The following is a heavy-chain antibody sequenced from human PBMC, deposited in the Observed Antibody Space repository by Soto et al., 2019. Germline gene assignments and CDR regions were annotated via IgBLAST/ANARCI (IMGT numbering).Heavy chain of an antibody. CDR2: IYYSGST. Sequence: SESMSLTRTVSGGSINSGGYDWRWIRQHPGKGLEWIGYIYYSGSTYYNPSLKSRVTISVDTSKNQFSLKLSSVTAADTAVYYCARDPQECSGGSCYFDYWAQGTLVTVSS. V-gene: IGHV4-31*02. CDR3: ARDPQECSGGSCYFDY. D-gene: IGHD2-15*01. J-gene: IGHJ4*02. CDR1: GGSINSGGYD.